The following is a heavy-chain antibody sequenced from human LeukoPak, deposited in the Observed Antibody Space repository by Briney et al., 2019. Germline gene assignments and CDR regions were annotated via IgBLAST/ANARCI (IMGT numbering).Heavy chain of an antibody. D-gene: IGHD3-9*01. V-gene: IGHV3-23*01. CDR1: GFAFSDFD. J-gene: IGHJ5*02. CDR3: AKKSSLIGYWNWFYP. CDR2: INNVGGSS. Sequence: GASLRLSCVASGFAFSDFDMTWVRQAPGKGLEWVGYINNVGGSSYYGDSVRGRFSISRNNSKNTLYLQMSSLRAEDPAIYHCAKKSSLIGYWNWFYPWGQGTLVSVSS.